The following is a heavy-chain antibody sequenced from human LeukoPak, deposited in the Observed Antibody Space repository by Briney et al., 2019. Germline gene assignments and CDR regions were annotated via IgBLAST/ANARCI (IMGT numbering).Heavy chain of an antibody. CDR1: GYTFTSYG. D-gene: IGHD6-13*01. V-gene: IGHV1-18*01. CDR2: ISAYNGNT. CDR3: AGHSSSWYDPNWFDP. J-gene: IGHJ5*02. Sequence: GASVKVSCKASGYTFTSYGISWVRQAPGQGLEWMGWISAYNGNTNYAQKLQGRVTMTTDTSTSTAYMELRSLRSDDTAVYYCAGHSSSWYDPNWFDPWGQGTLVTVSS.